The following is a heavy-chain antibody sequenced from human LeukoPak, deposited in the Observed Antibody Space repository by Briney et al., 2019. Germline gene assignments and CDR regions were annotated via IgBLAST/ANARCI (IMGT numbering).Heavy chain of an antibody. CDR2: IDPASGTT. V-gene: IGHV1-2*02. J-gene: IGHJ4*02. CDR3: ARVGAPGGLRPYHYYY. D-gene: IGHD3-10*01. Sequence: ASVKVSCKASGYIFVDYWVHWVRQAPGRGLECMGWIDPASGTTNEPQKFKGRITVTRDTSASTVYMDLTGLTTDDTAVYYCARVGAPGGLRPYHYYYWGQGTLVTVSS. CDR1: GYIFVDYW.